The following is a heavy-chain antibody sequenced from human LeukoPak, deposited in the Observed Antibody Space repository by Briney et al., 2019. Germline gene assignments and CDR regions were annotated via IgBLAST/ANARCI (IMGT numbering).Heavy chain of an antibody. CDR2: IKQDGSEK. V-gene: IGHV3-7*03. CDR3: ATEPEYYYDSSGFPVLYGMDV. J-gene: IGHJ6*02. CDR1: GFTFSSYW. Sequence: GGSLRLSCAASGFTFSSYWMSWVRQAPGKGLEWVANIKQDGSEKYYVDSVKGRFTISRDNAKNSLYLQMNSLRAEDTAVYYCATEPEYYYDSSGFPVLYGMDVWGQGTTVTVSS. D-gene: IGHD3-22*01.